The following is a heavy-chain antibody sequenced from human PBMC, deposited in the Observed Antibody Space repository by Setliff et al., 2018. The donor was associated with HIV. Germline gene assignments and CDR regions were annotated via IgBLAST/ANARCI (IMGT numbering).Heavy chain of an antibody. Sequence: KASETLSLTCAVYSKSLSGYYWAWIRQVPGKGLEWIAEINQSGSANYNPSLRSRLSISMDMSKNQFSLKLTSVTAADTAHYFCAAKPMIRGRPFAYWGQGTLVTVSS. V-gene: IGHV4-34*01. J-gene: IGHJ4*02. CDR2: INQSGSA. CDR3: AAKPMIRGRPFAY. D-gene: IGHD3-10*01. CDR1: SKSLSGYY.